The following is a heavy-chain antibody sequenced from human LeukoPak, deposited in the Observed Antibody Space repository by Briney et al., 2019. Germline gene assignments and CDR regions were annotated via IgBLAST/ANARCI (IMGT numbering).Heavy chain of an antibody. Sequence: SVTVSCKASGGTFSSYAISWVRQAPGQGLEWMGRIIPILGIANYAQKFQGRVTITADKSTSTAYMELSSLRSEDTAVYYCVTPGWSSSWPTYDYWGQGTLVTVSS. V-gene: IGHV1-69*04. J-gene: IGHJ4*02. CDR2: IIPILGIA. CDR1: GGTFSSYA. CDR3: VTPGWSSSWPTYDY. D-gene: IGHD6-13*01.